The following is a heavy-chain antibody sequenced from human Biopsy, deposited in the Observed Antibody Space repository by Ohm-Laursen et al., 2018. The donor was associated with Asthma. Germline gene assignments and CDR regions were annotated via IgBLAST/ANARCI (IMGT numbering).Heavy chain of an antibody. CDR2: ISSSSSTI. CDR3: ARPRWGPYGY. D-gene: IGHD4-17*01. CDR1: GFTFSSYS. J-gene: IGHJ4*02. V-gene: IGHV3-48*02. Sequence: GSLRLSCAASGFTFSSYSMDWVRQAPGKGLEWVSYISSSSSTIYYADSVKGRFTISRDNARNSLYLQMNSLRDEDTAVYYCARPRWGPYGYWGQGTLVTVSS.